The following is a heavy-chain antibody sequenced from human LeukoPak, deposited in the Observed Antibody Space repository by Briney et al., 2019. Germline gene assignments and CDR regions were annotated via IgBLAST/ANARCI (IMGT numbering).Heavy chain of an antibody. V-gene: IGHV3-23*01. Sequence: GGSLRLSCAASGFTFSTYAMSWVRQAPGKGLEWVSAISGSGGTTYYADSVKGRFTVSRDNSRSTLFLQINSLRAEDTAVYYCARDVWMAVAGHVSWGQGTLVGVSS. D-gene: IGHD6-19*01. CDR1: GFTFSTYA. J-gene: IGHJ5*02. CDR2: ISGSGGTT. CDR3: ARDVWMAVAGHVS.